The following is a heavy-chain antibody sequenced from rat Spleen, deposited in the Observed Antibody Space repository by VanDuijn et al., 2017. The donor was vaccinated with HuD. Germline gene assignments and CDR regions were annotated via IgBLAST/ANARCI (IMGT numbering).Heavy chain of an antibody. CDR3: ARERGYSRNFDY. J-gene: IGHJ2*01. V-gene: IGHV5-25*01. CDR2: ISTGGDTT. Sequence: EVQLVESGGGLVQPGRSMKLSCAASGFTFNNCYMAWVRQAPTKGLEWVASISTGGDTTYYRDSVKGRFTISRDNAKNTVDMQLSSLRSEDTAMYFCARERGYSRNFDYWGQGVMVTVSS. D-gene: IGHD1-2*01. CDR1: GFTFNNCY.